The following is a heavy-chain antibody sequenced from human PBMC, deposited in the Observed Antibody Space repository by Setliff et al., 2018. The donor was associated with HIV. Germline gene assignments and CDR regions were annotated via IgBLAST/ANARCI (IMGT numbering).Heavy chain of an antibody. D-gene: IGHD5-12*01. V-gene: IGHV4-61*09. Sequence: SETLSLTCSVSGDSISSGSYYWSWIRLPAGKGLEWIGQIHTTGSTNYNPSLKSRVTISIDTSKNQFSLKLSSVTAADTAVYYCALDPGYRRDYWGQGTLVTVSS. J-gene: IGHJ4*02. CDR1: GDSISSGSYY. CDR2: IHTTGST. CDR3: ALDPGYRRDY.